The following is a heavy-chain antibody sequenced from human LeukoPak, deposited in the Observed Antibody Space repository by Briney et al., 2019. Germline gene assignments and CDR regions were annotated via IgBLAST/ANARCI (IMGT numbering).Heavy chain of an antibody. CDR3: ARGVSLYSPPALVVVAATADNWFDP. V-gene: IGHV1-46*01. Sequence: ASVKVSCKASGYTFTSYYMNWVRQAPGQGLEWMGIINPSGGSTSYAQKFQGRVTMTRDTSTSTVYMELSSLRSEDTAVYYCARGVSLYSPPALVVVAATADNWFDPWGQGTLVTVSS. CDR1: GYTFTSYY. J-gene: IGHJ5*02. D-gene: IGHD2-15*01. CDR2: INPSGGST.